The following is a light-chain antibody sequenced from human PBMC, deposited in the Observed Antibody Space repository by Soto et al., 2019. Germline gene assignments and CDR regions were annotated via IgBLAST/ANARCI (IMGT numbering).Light chain of an antibody. CDR1: QSVNTN. CDR2: GAS. V-gene: IGKV3-15*01. Sequence: EIILTQSPASLSVSPGERANLSCRASQSVNTNLAWYQQKRCQAPRILIYGASTRATGIPGRFRVSGSGTDFTLTLTSMQSDYVSVYSCKKYNNWPPETFVQVTKLESK. J-gene: IGKJ2*01. CDR3: KKYNNWPPET.